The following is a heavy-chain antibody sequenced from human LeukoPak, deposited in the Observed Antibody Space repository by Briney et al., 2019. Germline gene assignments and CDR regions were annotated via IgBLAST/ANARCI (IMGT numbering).Heavy chain of an antibody. V-gene: IGHV1-2*02. D-gene: IGHD4-23*01. Sequence: EASVKVSCKASGYPFTDYYIHWVRQAPGQGLEWVGWINPNSGGTNYAQKFQGRVTMTRDTSINTAYMEVSRLRSDDTAVYYCASIGGTSLEYWGQGTLVTVSS. J-gene: IGHJ4*02. CDR2: INPNSGGT. CDR3: ASIGGTSLEY. CDR1: GYPFTDYY.